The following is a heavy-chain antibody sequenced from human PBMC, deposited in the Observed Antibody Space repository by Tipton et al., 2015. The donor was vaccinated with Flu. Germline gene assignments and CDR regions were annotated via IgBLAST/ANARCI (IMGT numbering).Heavy chain of an antibody. CDR2: ISAYNGDT. J-gene: IGHJ6*02. V-gene: IGHV1-18*01. Sequence: QLVQSGPEVKKPGASVKVSCKASGYTFTGFGISWVRQAPGQGLEWMGWISAYNGDTNYAQKFQGRVSMTTDTSTSTAYMELRSLRSDDTAVYYCARGGYCSSPSCYGMDFWGQGTTVIVSS. CDR1: GYTFTGFG. CDR3: ARGGYCSSPSCYGMDF. D-gene: IGHD2-2*01.